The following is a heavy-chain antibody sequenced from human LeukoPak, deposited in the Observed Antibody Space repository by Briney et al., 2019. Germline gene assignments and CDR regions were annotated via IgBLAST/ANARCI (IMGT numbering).Heavy chain of an antibody. CDR2: IYYSGST. V-gene: IGHV4-59*01. D-gene: IGHD6-19*01. CDR3: ARAAVYSSGWYFDY. J-gene: IGHJ4*02. CDR1: GGSISSYY. Sequence: SETLSLTCTVSGGSISSYYWSWIRQPSGKGLEWIGYIYYSGSTNYNPSLKSRVTISVDTSKNQFSLKLSSVTAADTAVYYCARAAVYSSGWYFDYWGQGTLVTVSS.